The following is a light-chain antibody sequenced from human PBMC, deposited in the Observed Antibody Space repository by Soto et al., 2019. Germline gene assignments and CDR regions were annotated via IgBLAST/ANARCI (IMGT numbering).Light chain of an antibody. J-gene: IGKJ1*01. Sequence: DIVMTQSPLSLPVTPGEPASISCRSSQSLLHSNGYNYLHWYLQKPGQSPQLLIYLGSNRASGVTDRFSGSGSGTDFTLQISRVEAEDVGVYYCMQNRKTARTFGQGTKVEI. CDR1: QSLLHSNGYNY. V-gene: IGKV2-28*01. CDR2: LGS. CDR3: MQNRKTART.